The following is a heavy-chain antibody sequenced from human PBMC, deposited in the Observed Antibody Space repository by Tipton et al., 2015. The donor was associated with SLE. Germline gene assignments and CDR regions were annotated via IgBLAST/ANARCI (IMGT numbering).Heavy chain of an antibody. D-gene: IGHD5-18*01. J-gene: IGHJ6*02. V-gene: IGHV4-59*12. CDR3: ARWIPLTGMNV. CDR2: IYHSGST. Sequence: TLSLTCTVSGDSFSSYYWSWIRQPPGKGLEWIGYIYHSGSTNYNPSLKSRVTISVDTSKNQFSLKLSSVTAADTAVYYCARWIPLTGMNVWGQGTTVIVSS. CDR1: GDSFSSYY.